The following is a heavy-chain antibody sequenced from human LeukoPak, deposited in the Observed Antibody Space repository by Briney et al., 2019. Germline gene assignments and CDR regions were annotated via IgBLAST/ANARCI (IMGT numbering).Heavy chain of an antibody. CDR2: ISWNSGSI. V-gene: IGHV3-9*01. CDR3: AKSWVKQRPQTYYYYGMDV. D-gene: IGHD6-25*01. J-gene: IGHJ6*02. CDR1: GFTFDNYA. Sequence: PGRSLRLSCAASGFTFDNYAMHWARHAPGKGLEWVSGISWNSGSIGYADSVKGRFTISRDNAKNSLYLQLNSLRAEDTALYYCAKSWVKQRPQTYYYYGMDVWGQGTTVTVSS.